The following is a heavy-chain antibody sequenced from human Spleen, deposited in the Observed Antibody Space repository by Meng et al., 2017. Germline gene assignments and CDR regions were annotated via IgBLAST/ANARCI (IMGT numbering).Heavy chain of an antibody. J-gene: IGHJ4*02. CDR2: IYHREIT. V-gene: IGHV4-4*02. D-gene: IGHD1-26*01. CDR3: ARDPHSGKSGNY. CDR1: GDSISNSNW. Sequence: QVRLQQWGAGLLKPSETLSLTCAVSGDSISNSNWWSWVRQPPGKGLEWIGEIYHREITNYNPSLKSRVTISVDKSKNQISLRLSSVTAADTAVYYCARDPHSGKSGNYWGRGTLVTVSS.